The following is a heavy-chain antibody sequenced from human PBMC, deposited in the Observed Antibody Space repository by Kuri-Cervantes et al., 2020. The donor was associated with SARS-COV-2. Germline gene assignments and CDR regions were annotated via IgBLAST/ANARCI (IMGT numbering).Heavy chain of an antibody. V-gene: IGHV4-61*10. Sequence: GSLRLSCTVSGGSIGSGSYYWSWIRQPAGKGLEWIGYIYYSGSTNYNPSLKSRVTIPVDTSKNQFSLKLSSVTAADTAVYYCARSMGNFWSGYYAAYYYYYMDVWGKGTTVTVSS. CDR1: GGSIGSGSYY. J-gene: IGHJ6*03. D-gene: IGHD3-3*01. CDR2: IYYSGST. CDR3: ARSMGNFWSGYYAAYYYYYMDV.